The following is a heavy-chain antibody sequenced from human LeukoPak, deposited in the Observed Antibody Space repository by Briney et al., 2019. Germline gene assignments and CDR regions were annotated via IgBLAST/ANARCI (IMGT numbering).Heavy chain of an antibody. V-gene: IGHV5-51*01. CDR2: IYPGDSDT. D-gene: IGHD2-2*02. CDR1: GYSFTSYW. Sequence: GESLKISCKGSGYSFTSYWIGWVRQMPGKGLEWMGIIYPGDSDTRYSPSFQGQVTISADKSISTAYLQWSSLKASDTAMYYCARRRYCSSTSCYRMVAFDIWGQGTLVTVSS. J-gene: IGHJ1*01. CDR3: ARRRYCSSTSCYRMVAFDI.